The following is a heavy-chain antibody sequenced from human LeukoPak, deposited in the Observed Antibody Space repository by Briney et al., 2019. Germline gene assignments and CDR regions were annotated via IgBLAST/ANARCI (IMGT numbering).Heavy chain of an antibody. Sequence: SETLSLTCTVSGDSISNYYWSWIRQPPGKGLEWIGFIYYSGSTNYNPSLESRVTISVDTSKNQFSLKLSSVTAADTAVYYCARDERPTYYDFWSGYQYYFDYWGQGTLVTVSS. V-gene: IGHV4-59*12. CDR1: GDSISNYY. D-gene: IGHD3-3*01. CDR3: ARDERPTYYDFWSGYQYYFDY. CDR2: IYYSGST. J-gene: IGHJ4*02.